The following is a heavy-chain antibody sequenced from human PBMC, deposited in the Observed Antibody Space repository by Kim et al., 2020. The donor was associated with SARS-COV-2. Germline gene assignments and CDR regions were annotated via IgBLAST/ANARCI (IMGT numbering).Heavy chain of an antibody. V-gene: IGHV3-30*18. Sequence: WGTLRLSCAVSGSMFSSYGIHWVRQAPGKGPEWLAVISFVGRNKKFADSVKGRLTVSRENAKNTVFLQMTSLKVEDTAIYFCAKELRAKHPYGGSYNYYYGLDVWGQGPTVTVSS. CDR3: AKELRAKHPYGGSYNYYYGLDV. CDR1: GSMFSSYG. J-gene: IGHJ6*02. D-gene: IGHD3-10*01. CDR2: ISFVGRNK.